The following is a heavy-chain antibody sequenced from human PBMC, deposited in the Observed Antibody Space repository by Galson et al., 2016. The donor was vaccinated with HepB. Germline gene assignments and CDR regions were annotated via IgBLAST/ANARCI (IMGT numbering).Heavy chain of an antibody. CDR2: ITYDVGDR. CDR1: GVTFGSYA. V-gene: IGHV3-30*03. Sequence: SLRLSCEASGVTFGSYAMRWVRQAPGKGLEGVAVITYDVGDRNYAYGVKGRFTISRDNSKNTLYLQMNSLRAEDTAVYYCATPYYDFWSGYNPFDYWGQGALVTVSS. D-gene: IGHD3-3*01. J-gene: IGHJ4*02. CDR3: ATPYYDFWSGYNPFDY.